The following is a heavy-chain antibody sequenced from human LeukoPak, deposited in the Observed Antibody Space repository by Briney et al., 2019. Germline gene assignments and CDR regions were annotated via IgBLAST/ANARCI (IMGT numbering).Heavy chain of an antibody. CDR1: GGSISSYY. Sequence: SETLSLTCTVSGGSISSYYWSWIRQPAGKGLEWIGRIYTSGSTNYNPSLKSRVTMSVDTFKNQFSLKLSSVTAADTAVYYCARDEEWRRSINYFDYWGQGTLVTVSS. V-gene: IGHV4-4*07. D-gene: IGHD3-3*01. CDR3: ARDEEWRRSINYFDY. J-gene: IGHJ4*02. CDR2: IYTSGST.